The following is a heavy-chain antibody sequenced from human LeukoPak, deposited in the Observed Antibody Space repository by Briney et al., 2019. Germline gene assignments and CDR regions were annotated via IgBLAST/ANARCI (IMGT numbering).Heavy chain of an antibody. CDR1: GFTSTSYS. J-gene: IGHJ3*02. D-gene: IGHD6-13*01. V-gene: IGHV3-21*01. CDR2: ISSSSSYT. CDR3: ARDPRRIAAAGDAFDI. Sequence: PRGSLRLSCAASGFTSTSYSMNWVRQAPGKGLEWVSSISSSSSYTYYADSVKGRFTISRDNAKNSLYLQMNSLRAEDTAVYYCARDPRRIAAAGDAFDIWGQGTMVTVSS.